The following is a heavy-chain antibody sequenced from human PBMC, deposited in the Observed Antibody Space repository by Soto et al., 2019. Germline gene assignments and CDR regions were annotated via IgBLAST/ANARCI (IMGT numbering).Heavy chain of an antibody. J-gene: IGHJ4*02. Sequence: GSVGLSCAAAGFIFSTYTMCWFRLAPGKGLEWVSDMSGRGTSTYYADSVTGRITISRDKAKNTLYLQMNSLRAEDTAVYYCMTILIRNPVPPTVYSGQGTFVSLS. V-gene: IGHV3-23*01. CDR1: GFIFSTYT. CDR2: MSGRGTST. CDR3: MTILIRNPVPPTVY. D-gene: IGHD4-17*01.